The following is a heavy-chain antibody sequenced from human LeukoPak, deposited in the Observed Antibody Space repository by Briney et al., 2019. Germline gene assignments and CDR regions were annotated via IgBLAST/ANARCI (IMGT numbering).Heavy chain of an antibody. CDR2: IYTSGST. V-gene: IGHV4-61*02. CDR1: GGSISSGSYY. CDR3: AREGWYSSDWYPRHNWFDP. J-gene: IGHJ5*02. Sequence: SETLSLTCTVSGGSISSGSYYWSWIRQPAGKGLEWIGRIYTSGSTNYNPSLKSRVTMSVDTSKNQFSLKLSSVTAADTAVYYCAREGWYSSDWYPRHNWFDPWGQGTLVTVSS. D-gene: IGHD6-19*01.